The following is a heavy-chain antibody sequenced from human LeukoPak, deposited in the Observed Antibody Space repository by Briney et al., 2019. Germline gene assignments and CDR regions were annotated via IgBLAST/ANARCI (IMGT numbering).Heavy chain of an antibody. CDR2: IKQDGSEK. D-gene: IGHD2-15*01. CDR3: ARGRYSIF. J-gene: IGHJ4*02. V-gene: IGHV3-7*01. CDR1: GFIVSSNS. Sequence: GGSLRLSCAASGFIVSSNSMSWVRQAPGKGLEWVANIKQDGSEKYYVDSVKGRFTISRDNAKNSLYLQMNSLRAEDTAVYYCARGRYSIFWGQGTLVTVSS.